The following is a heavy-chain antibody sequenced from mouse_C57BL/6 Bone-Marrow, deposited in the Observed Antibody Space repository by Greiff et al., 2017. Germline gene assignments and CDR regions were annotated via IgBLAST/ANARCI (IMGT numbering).Heavy chain of an antibody. CDR3: ARGSSGPSPAY. V-gene: IGHV1-82*01. CDR1: GYAFSSSW. CDR2: IYPGDGDT. D-gene: IGHD3-2*02. Sequence: QVHVKQSGPELVKPGASVKISCKASGYAFSSSWMNWVKQRPGKGLEWIGRIYPGDGDTNYNGKFKGKATLTADKSSSTAYMQLSSLTSEDSAVYYCARGSSGPSPAYWGQGTLVTVSA. J-gene: IGHJ3*01.